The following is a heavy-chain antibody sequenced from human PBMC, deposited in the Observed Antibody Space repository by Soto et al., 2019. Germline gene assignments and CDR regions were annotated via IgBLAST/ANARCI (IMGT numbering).Heavy chain of an antibody. V-gene: IGHV3-15*01. D-gene: IGHD1-26*01. Sequence: GGSLRLSCAASGFTFSNAWMSWVLQAPGKXLEWVGRIKSKTDGGTTDYAAPVKGRFTISRDDSKNTLYLQMNSLKTEDTAVYYCTTPLGIVGSQEVRIDYWGQGTLVTVSS. CDR3: TTPLGIVGSQEVRIDY. CDR1: GFTFSNAW. CDR2: IKSKTDGGTT. J-gene: IGHJ4*02.